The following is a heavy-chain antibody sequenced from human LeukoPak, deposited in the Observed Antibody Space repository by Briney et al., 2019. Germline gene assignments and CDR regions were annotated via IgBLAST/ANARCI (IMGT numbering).Heavy chain of an antibody. D-gene: IGHD3-10*01. CDR1: GFTFSSYS. CDR2: ISSSSSYI. CDR3: AREAPSHYYGSGSYDPYGTDV. Sequence: GGSLRLSCAASGFTFSSYSMNWVRQAPGKGLEWVSSISSSSSYIYYADSVKGRFTISRDNAKNSLYLQMNSLRAEDTAVYYCAREAPSHYYGSGSYDPYGTDVWGQGTTVTVSS. V-gene: IGHV3-21*01. J-gene: IGHJ6*02.